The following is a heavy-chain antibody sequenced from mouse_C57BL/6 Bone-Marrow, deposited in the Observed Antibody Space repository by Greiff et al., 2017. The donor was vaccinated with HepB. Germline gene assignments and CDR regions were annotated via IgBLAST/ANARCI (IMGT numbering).Heavy chain of an antibody. CDR2: INPYNGGT. D-gene: IGHD1-1*01. J-gene: IGHJ3*01. Sequence: VQLQQSGPVLVKPGASVKMSCKASGYTFTDYYMNWVKQSHGKSLEWIGVINPYNGGTSYNQKFKGKATLTVDKSSSTAYMELNSLTSEDSAVYYCARHYYGSSYRFAYWGQGTLVTVSA. V-gene: IGHV1-19*01. CDR3: ARHYYGSSYRFAY. CDR1: GYTFTDYY.